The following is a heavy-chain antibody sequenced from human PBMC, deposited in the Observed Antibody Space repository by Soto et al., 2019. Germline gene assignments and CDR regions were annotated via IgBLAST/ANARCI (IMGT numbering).Heavy chain of an antibody. CDR3: AKDSPFITIFGVATTEYGMDV. CDR2: ISYDGSNK. J-gene: IGHJ6*02. D-gene: IGHD3-3*01. V-gene: IGHV3-30*18. Sequence: ASGFTFSSYGMHWVRQAPGKGLEWVAVISYDGSNKYYADSVKGRFTISRDNSKNTLYLQMNSLRAEDTPVYYCAKDSPFITIFGVATTEYGMDVWGQGTTVTVSS. CDR1: GFTFSSYG.